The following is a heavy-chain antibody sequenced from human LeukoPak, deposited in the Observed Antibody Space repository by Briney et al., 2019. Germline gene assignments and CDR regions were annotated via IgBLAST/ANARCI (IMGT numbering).Heavy chain of an antibody. CDR1: GFTFSSYS. CDR2: ISSSSSYI. D-gene: IGHD5-18*01. CDR3: ARGDSYGLIAADGSDY. J-gene: IGHJ4*02. Sequence: GGSLRLSCAASGFTFSSYSMNWVRQAPGKGLEWVSSISSSSSYIYYADSVKGRFTISRDNAKNSLYLQMNSLRAEDTAVYYCARGDSYGLIAADGSDYWGQGTLVTVSS. V-gene: IGHV3-21*01.